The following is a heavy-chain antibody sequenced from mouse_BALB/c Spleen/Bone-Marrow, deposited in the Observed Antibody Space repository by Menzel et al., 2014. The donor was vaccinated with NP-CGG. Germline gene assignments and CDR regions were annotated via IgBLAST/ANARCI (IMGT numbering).Heavy chain of an antibody. Sequence: EVQLQESGPGLVKPSQSLSLTCTATGYSITSDYAWNWIRQFPGNKLEWMGYITYSGSTSYNPSLKSRISITRDTSKNQFFLQLNSVTTEDTATYYCARYYDYDGDYFDYWGQGTTLTVSS. CDR3: ARYYDYDGDYFDY. J-gene: IGHJ2*01. D-gene: IGHD2-4*01. CDR1: GYSITSDYA. CDR2: ITYSGST. V-gene: IGHV3-2*02.